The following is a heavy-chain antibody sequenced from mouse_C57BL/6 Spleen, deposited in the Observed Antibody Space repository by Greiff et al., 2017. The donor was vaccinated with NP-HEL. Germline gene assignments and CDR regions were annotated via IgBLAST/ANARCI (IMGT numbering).Heavy chain of an antibody. Sequence: VQLQQPGAELVRPGSSVKLSCKASGYTFTSYWMHWVKQRPIQGLEWIGNIDPSDSETHYNQKFKDKATLTVDKSSSTAYMQLSSLTSEDSAVYYCAFYYDYDERYYYAMDYWGQGTSVTVSS. CDR1: GYTFTSYW. J-gene: IGHJ4*01. CDR2: IDPSDSET. D-gene: IGHD2-4*01. V-gene: IGHV1-52*01. CDR3: AFYYDYDERYYYAMDY.